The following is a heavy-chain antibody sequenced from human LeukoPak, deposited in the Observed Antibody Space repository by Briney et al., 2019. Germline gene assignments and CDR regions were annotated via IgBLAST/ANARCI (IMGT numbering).Heavy chain of an antibody. CDR1: GLSLTTHG. CDR3: ASVYSYGWFDY. CDR2: IWYDGSNK. J-gene: IGHJ5*01. D-gene: IGHD5-18*01. V-gene: IGHV3-33*01. Sequence: GGSLRLSCAASGLSLTTHGMHWVRQAPGKGLEWVAVIWYDGSNKYYADSVKGRFTISRDNSKNTLYLQMNSLRAEDTAVYYCASVYSYGWFDYWGQGTLVTVSS.